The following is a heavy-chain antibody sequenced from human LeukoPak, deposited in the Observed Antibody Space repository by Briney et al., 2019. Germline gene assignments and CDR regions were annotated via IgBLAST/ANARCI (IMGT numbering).Heavy chain of an antibody. Sequence: PGGSLRLSCAASGFTFRNYGMRWVRQAPGKGLEWVAFIRYDGSNKYYVDSVNGRFTISRDNSKNTLYLQMNSLRAVDTAVYYCAKDRQWLVPGAFDIWGQGTMVTVSS. V-gene: IGHV3-30*02. CDR1: GFTFRNYG. J-gene: IGHJ3*02. CDR2: IRYDGSNK. D-gene: IGHD6-19*01. CDR3: AKDRQWLVPGAFDI.